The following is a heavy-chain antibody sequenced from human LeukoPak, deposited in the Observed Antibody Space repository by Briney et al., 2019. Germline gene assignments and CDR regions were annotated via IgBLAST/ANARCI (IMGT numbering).Heavy chain of an antibody. CDR1: GFMFKDYG. V-gene: IGHV3-30*02. CDR3: AKVLGLGYYSPYFDF. J-gene: IGHJ4*02. D-gene: IGHD3-22*01. Sequence: GGSLRLSCAASGFMFKDYGMNWVRLAPGKGPEWITFIQFDGSVEYYADSVRGRFTVSRDNSKNTLFLQMDGLRDEDTGVYHCAKVLGLGYYSPYFDFGGQGTVVTVSS. CDR2: IQFDGSVE.